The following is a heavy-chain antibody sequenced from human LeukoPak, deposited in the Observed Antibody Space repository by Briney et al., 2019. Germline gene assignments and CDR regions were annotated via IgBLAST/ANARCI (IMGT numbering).Heavy chain of an antibody. V-gene: IGHV4-4*07. CDR3: ARGNNSPRDY. J-gene: IGHJ4*02. Sequence: SETLSLPCTVSGASISPYYWGWIRQPAGKGLEWIGRIYNSGYTNYNPSLESRVTMSLDTSKNDFSLKLSSGTAADTALYYCARGNNSPRDYWGQGILVTVSS. CDR1: GASISPYY. CDR2: IYNSGYT. D-gene: IGHD1-14*01.